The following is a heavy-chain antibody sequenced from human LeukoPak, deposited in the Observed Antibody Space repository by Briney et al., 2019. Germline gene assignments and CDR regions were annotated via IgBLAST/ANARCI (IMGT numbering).Heavy chain of an antibody. J-gene: IGHJ4*02. Sequence: GFXFSSYXMNWVRQAPGXGLEGVSYISSSGSTIYYADSVKGRFTISRDNAKNSLYLQMNSLRAEDTAAYYCARSYGGTYYFDYWGQGTLVTVSS. CDR3: ARSYGGTYYFDY. D-gene: IGHD4-23*01. V-gene: IGHV3-48*03. CDR1: GFXFSSYX. CDR2: ISSSGSTI.